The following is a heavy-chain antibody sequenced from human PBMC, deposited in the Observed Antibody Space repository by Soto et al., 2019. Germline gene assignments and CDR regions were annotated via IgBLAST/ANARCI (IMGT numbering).Heavy chain of an antibody. V-gene: IGHV3-66*01. CDR2: IYSGGST. D-gene: IGHD1-26*01. Sequence: EVQLVESGGGLVQPGGSLRLSCAASGFTVSSNYMSWVRQAPGKGLEWVSVIYSGGSTYYADSVKGRFTISRDNSENALYREMSSLRAEDTAVYYCATTVGGSYRGGAFGCWGQGTLVTVSS. CDR1: GFTVSSNY. CDR3: ATTVGGSYRGGAFGC. J-gene: IGHJ4*02.